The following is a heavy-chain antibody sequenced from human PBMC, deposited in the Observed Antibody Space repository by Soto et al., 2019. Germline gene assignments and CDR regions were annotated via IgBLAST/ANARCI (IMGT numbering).Heavy chain of an antibody. CDR3: AMVDVYVTPSPQDV. D-gene: IGHD3-16*01. J-gene: IGHJ6*02. CDR1: GYTFTRYG. V-gene: IGHV1-18*01. CDR2: INTYNGNT. Sequence: QVQLVQSGAEVKNPGASVKVSCKASGYTFTRYGIGWARQAPGQGLEWMGWINTYNGNTNYAQNVQGRVTLTKDTSTITAYMELRSLRSNDTAIYYCAMVDVYVTPSPQDVWGQGPTVIVSS.